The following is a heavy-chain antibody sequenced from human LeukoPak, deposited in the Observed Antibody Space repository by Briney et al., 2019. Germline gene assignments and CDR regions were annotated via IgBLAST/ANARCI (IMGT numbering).Heavy chain of an antibody. Sequence: GGSLRLSCAASGFTFSSYAMHWVRQAPGKGLEWVAVIWYDGSNKYYADSVKGRFTISRDNSKNTLYLQMNSLRAEDTAVYYCAKDQLKLSIAAAGGLDYWGQGTLVTVSS. CDR1: GFTFSSYA. J-gene: IGHJ4*02. CDR3: AKDQLKLSIAAAGGLDY. CDR2: IWYDGSNK. V-gene: IGHV3-33*06. D-gene: IGHD6-13*01.